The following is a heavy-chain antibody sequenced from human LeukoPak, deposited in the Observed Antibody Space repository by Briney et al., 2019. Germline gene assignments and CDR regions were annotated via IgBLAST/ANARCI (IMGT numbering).Heavy chain of an antibody. CDR2: IIPIFGTA. CDR1: GGTFSSYA. CDR3: ARGSGDCSGGSCYATYFQH. J-gene: IGHJ1*01. D-gene: IGHD2-15*01. V-gene: IGHV1-69*05. Sequence: SVKVSCKASGGTFSSYAISWVRQAPGQGLEWMGRIIPIFGTANYAQKFQGRVTITTDESTSTAYMELSSLRSEDTAVYYCARGSGDCSGGSCYATYFQHWGQGTLVTVSS.